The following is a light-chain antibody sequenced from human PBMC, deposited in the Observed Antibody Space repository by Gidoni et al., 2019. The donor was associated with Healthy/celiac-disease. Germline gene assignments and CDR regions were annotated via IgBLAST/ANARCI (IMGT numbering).Light chain of an antibody. CDR3: QQYNRLYT. V-gene: IGKV1-5*03. CDR2: KAS. Sequence: DLQMTQSPSTLSASVGDRVTITCRASQSISSWLAWYQQKPGKAPTLLIYKASSLESGVPSRFSGSGSGTEFTLTISSLQPDDFATYYCQQYNRLYTFGQGTKLEIK. CDR1: QSISSW. J-gene: IGKJ2*01.